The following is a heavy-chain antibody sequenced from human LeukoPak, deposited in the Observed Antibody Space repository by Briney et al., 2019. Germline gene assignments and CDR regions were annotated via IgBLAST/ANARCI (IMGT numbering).Heavy chain of an antibody. CDR3: ARGGNYYDSSLHFDY. CDR2: IIPILGIA. Sequence: ASVNVFCRASGGTFSSYTISWVRQACGQGLEWMGRIIPILGIANYGQKFQGRVTISADKPTSTAYMELSSLRSEDTAVYYCARGGNYYDSSLHFDYWGQGTLVTVSS. D-gene: IGHD3-22*01. J-gene: IGHJ4*02. CDR1: GGTFSSYT. V-gene: IGHV1-69*02.